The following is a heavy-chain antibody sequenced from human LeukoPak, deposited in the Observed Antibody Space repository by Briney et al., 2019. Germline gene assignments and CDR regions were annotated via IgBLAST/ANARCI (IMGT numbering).Heavy chain of an antibody. Sequence: GGSLRLSCAASGFTVSSNYMSWVRQAPGKGPEWVSIIYSGGSTYYADSVKGRFTISRDNSKNTLYLQMNSLRAEDTAVYYCAREGIVGSTRDYWGQGTLVTVSS. CDR3: AREGIVGSTRDY. V-gene: IGHV3-53*01. CDR2: IYSGGST. J-gene: IGHJ4*02. CDR1: GFTVSSNY. D-gene: IGHD1-26*01.